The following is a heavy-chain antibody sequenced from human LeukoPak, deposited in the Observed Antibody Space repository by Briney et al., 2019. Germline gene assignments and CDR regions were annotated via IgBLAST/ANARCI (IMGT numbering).Heavy chain of an antibody. CDR1: GFTFDDYA. Sequence: GRSLRLSCAASGFTFDDYAMHWVRQAPGKGLEWVSGISWNSGSIGYADSVKGRFTISRDNAKNSLYLQMNSLRAEDTALYYCAKAGYSYGTLHNWFDPWGQGTLVTVSS. D-gene: IGHD5-18*01. J-gene: IGHJ5*02. V-gene: IGHV3-9*01. CDR2: ISWNSGSI. CDR3: AKAGYSYGTLHNWFDP.